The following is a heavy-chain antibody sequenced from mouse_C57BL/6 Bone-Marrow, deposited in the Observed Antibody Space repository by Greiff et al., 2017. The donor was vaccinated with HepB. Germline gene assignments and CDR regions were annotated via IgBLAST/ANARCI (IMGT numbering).Heavy chain of an antibody. CDR2: IDPEDGET. J-gene: IGHJ3*01. D-gene: IGHD1-1*01. CDR1: GFNIKDYY. Sequence: VQLQQSGAELVKPGASVKLSCTASGFNIKDYYMHWVKQRTEQGLGGIGRIDPEDGETKYAPKFKGKATITADTSSNTAYLQLSSLTSEDTAVYYCARTPITTVHPWFAYWGQGTLVTVSA. V-gene: IGHV14-2*01. CDR3: ARTPITTVHPWFAY.